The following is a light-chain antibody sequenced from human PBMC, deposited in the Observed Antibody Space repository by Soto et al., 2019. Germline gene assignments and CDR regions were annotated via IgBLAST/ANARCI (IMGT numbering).Light chain of an antibody. CDR2: EVS. Sequence: QSALTQPPSASGSPGQSVTISCTGTSSDVGGYNYVSWYQQHPGKAPKLMIYEVSKRPSGVPDRFSGSKSGTTASLTVSGLQAEAEADYYCSSYAGSNNVVFGGGTKLTVL. CDR1: SSDVGGYNY. CDR3: SSYAGSNNVV. V-gene: IGLV2-8*01. J-gene: IGLJ2*01.